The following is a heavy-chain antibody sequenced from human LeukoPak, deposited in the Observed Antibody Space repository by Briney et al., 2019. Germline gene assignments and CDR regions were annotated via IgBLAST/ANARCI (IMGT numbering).Heavy chain of an antibody. J-gene: IGHJ4*02. CDR2: INHSGST. CDR1: GGSFSGYY. D-gene: IGHD4-17*01. V-gene: IGHV4-34*01. Sequence: SETLSLTCAVYGGSFSGYYWSWTRQPPGKGLEWIGEINHSGSTNYNPSLKSRVTISVDTSKNQFSLKLSSVTAADTAVYYCAYGDYGIDYWGQGTLVTVSS. CDR3: AYGDYGIDY.